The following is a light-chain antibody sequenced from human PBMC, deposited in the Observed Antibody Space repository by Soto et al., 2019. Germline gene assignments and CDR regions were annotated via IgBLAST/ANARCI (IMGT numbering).Light chain of an antibody. J-gene: IGKJ4*01. V-gene: IGKV3-15*01. CDR1: QSVSSN. CDR2: GAS. CDR3: QQYNNWPPGLT. Sequence: EIVMTQSPATLSVSPGERATLSCRASQSVSSNLAWYQQKPGQAPRLLIYGASTRATGIPARFSGSGSGTEFTLTISSLQAEEFAVYYCQQYNNWPPGLTFGGGTKVEIK.